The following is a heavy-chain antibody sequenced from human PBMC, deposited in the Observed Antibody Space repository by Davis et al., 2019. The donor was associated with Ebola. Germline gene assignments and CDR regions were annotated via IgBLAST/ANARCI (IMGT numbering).Heavy chain of an antibody. Sequence: ASVPVSCQASRYTFTSYYMHWVRQPPRQGLEWMGIINPRGGSTSYAQKFQGRVTMTRDTSTSTVYMELRSLRAEDTAVYYCARNGGKAARPGGSFDYWGQGTLVTVSS. CDR1: RYTFTSYY. CDR2: INPRGGST. D-gene: IGHD6-6*01. J-gene: IGHJ4*02. CDR3: ARNGGKAARPGGSFDY. V-gene: IGHV1-46*01.